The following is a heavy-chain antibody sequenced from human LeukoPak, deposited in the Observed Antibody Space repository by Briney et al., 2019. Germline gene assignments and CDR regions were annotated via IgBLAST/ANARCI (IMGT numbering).Heavy chain of an antibody. Sequence: GSLSLSCAASGFTFSSYWMSWVRQAPGKGLERVANIKQDGSEKYYVDSVKGRFTISRDNAKNSLYLQMNSLRDEDTAVYYCARVRRDRLLYFDYWGQGTLVTVSS. CDR1: GFTFSSYW. J-gene: IGHJ4*02. CDR3: ARVRRDRLLYFDY. V-gene: IGHV3-7*01. D-gene: IGHD5-12*01. CDR2: IKQDGSEK.